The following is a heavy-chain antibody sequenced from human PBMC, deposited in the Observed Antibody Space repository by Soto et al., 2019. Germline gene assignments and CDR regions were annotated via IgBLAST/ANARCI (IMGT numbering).Heavy chain of an antibody. D-gene: IGHD3-9*01. CDR1: GFTFSSYG. CDR2: ISYDGSNK. Sequence: GGSLRLSCAASGFTFSSYGMHWVRQAPGKGLEWVAVISYDGSNKYYADSVKGRFTISRDNSKNTLYLQMNSLRAEDTAVYYCAKSIFGGAGFEYWGQGTLVTVSS. J-gene: IGHJ4*02. V-gene: IGHV3-30*18. CDR3: AKSIFGGAGFEY.